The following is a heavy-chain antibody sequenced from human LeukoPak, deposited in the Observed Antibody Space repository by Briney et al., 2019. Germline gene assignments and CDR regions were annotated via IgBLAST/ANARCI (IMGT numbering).Heavy chain of an antibody. CDR1: GGSISSGGYY. CDR2: IYYSEST. CDR3: ARELRDFDWLLLDY. D-gene: IGHD3-9*01. V-gene: IGHV4-31*03. Sequence: SETLSLTCTVSGGSISSGGYYWSWIRQHPGKGLEWIGYIYYSESTYYNPSLKSRVTISVDTSKNQFSLKLSSVTAADTAVYYCARELRDFDWLLLDYWGQGTLVTVSS. J-gene: IGHJ4*02.